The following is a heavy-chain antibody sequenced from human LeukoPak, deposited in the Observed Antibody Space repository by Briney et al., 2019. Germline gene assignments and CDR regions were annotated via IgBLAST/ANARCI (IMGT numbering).Heavy chain of an antibody. J-gene: IGHJ3*02. CDR2: IYYSGST. D-gene: IGHD3-16*01. CDR3: AREVHDYVWGSQHDALDI. CDR1: GGSISSYY. V-gene: IGHV4-59*12. Sequence: SETLSLTCTVSGGSISSYYWSWIRQPPGKGLEWTGYIYYSGSTNYNPSLKSRVTISVDTSKNQFSLQLSSVTAADTAVYYCAREVHDYVWGSQHDALDIWGQGTMVTVSS.